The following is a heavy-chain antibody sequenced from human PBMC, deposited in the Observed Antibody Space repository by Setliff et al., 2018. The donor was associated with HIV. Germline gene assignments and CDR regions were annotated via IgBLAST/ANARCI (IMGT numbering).Heavy chain of an antibody. CDR3: ARNPRIAVAGTDYYYYMDV. D-gene: IGHD6-19*01. CDR1: GYNFSDYY. CDR2: INPKSGGT. J-gene: IGHJ6*03. V-gene: IGHV1-2*02. Sequence: ASVKVSCKTSGYNFSDYYLHWVRQAPGQGLEWMGWINPKSGGTKYAQKLQGRVTMTRDTSTSTVYMELSSLRSEDTAVYYCARNPRIAVAGTDYYYYMDVWGKGTTVTVSS.